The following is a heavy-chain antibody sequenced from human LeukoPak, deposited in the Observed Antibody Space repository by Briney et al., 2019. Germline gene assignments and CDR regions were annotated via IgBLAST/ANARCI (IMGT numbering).Heavy chain of an antibody. D-gene: IGHD6-13*01. V-gene: IGHV1-2*02. Sequence: EASVKVSCKASGYTFTGYYMHWVRQAPGQGLEWMGWINPNSGGTNYAQKFQGRVTMTRDTSISTAYMELSRLRSDDTAVYYCARVSAGSSSWDYWGQGTLVTVSS. CDR1: GYTFTGYY. J-gene: IGHJ4*02. CDR3: ARVSAGSSSWDY. CDR2: INPNSGGT.